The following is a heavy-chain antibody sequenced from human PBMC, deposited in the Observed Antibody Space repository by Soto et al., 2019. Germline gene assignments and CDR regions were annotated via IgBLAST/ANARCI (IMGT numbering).Heavy chain of an antibody. Sequence: GGSLRLSCAASGFTFSSYWMHWVRQAPGKGLVWVSPISSGGGSTCYADSVKGRFTISRDNSKNTLYLQMNSLRAEDTAVYYCAKEWGGYCSSTSCYDAFDIWGQGTMVTVSS. CDR2: ISSGGGST. CDR1: GFTFSSYW. CDR3: AKEWGGYCSSTSCYDAFDI. J-gene: IGHJ3*02. D-gene: IGHD2-2*01. V-gene: IGHV3-23*01.